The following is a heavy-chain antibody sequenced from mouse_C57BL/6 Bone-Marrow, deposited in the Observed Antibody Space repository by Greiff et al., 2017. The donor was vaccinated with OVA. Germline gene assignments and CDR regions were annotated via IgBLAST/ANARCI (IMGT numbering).Heavy chain of an antibody. D-gene: IGHD2-4*01. CDR1: GYTFTSYW. V-gene: IGHV1-64*01. CDR3: CYYDYRWYFDV. Sequence: QVQLQQPGAELVKPGASVKLSCKASGYTFTSYWMHWVKQRPGQGLEWIGMIHPNSGSTNYNEKFKSKATLTVDKSSSTAYMQLSSLTSEDSAVDYCCYYDYRWYFDVWGTGTTVTVSS. J-gene: IGHJ1*03. CDR2: IHPNSGST.